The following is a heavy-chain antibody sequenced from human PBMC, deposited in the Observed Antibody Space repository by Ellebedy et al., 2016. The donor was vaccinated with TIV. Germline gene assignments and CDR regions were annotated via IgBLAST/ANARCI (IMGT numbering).Heavy chain of an antibody. CDR2: IIPILGKA. Sequence: AASVKVSCKASGGTFSSYGISWVRQAPGQGLEWMGGIIPILGKANYAQKFQGRVTITADESTSTAYMELSSLRSEDTAVYYWARVGNYYGGNPSYYFDYWGQGTLVTVSS. CDR3: ARVGNYYGGNPSYYFDY. D-gene: IGHD4-23*01. J-gene: IGHJ4*02. V-gene: IGHV1-69*10. CDR1: GGTFSSYG.